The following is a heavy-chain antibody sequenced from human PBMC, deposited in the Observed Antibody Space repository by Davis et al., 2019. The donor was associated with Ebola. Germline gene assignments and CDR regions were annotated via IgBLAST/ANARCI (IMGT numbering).Heavy chain of an antibody. CDR2: IKQDGSEK. D-gene: IGHD3-3*01. J-gene: IGHJ4*02. CDR1: GFTFSSYW. V-gene: IGHV3-7*01. Sequence: GESLKISCAASGFTFSSYWMSWVRQAPGKGLEWVANIKQDGSEKYYVDSVKGRFTISRDNSKNTLYLQMNSLRAEDTAVYYCARERRAGYDFWSGYYSPSFDYWGQGTLVTVSS. CDR3: ARERRAGYDFWSGYYSPSFDY.